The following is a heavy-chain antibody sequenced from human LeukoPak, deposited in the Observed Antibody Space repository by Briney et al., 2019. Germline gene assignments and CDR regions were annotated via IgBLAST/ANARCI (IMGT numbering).Heavy chain of an antibody. D-gene: IGHD6-13*01. CDR2: ISYDGSNK. Sequence: GGSLRLSCAASGFTFSSYGMHWVRQAPGKGLEGVAVISYDGSNKYYADSVKGRFTISRDNSKNTLYLQMNSLRAEDTAVYYCASHAKRDSSSWYLNYWGQGTLVTVSS. J-gene: IGHJ4*02. CDR3: ASHAKRDSSSWYLNY. CDR1: GFTFSSYG. V-gene: IGHV3-30*03.